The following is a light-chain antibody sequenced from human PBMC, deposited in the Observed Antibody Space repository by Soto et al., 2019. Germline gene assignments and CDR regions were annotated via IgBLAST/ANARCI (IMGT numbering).Light chain of an antibody. J-gene: IGKJ3*01. Sequence: EIVLTQSPGTLSLSPGERATLSCRASQSVSSNSLAWYQQKPGQAPRLLIYGASSRATGIPDRFSGSGSGTDFALTISRLEPEDFAVYYCQLYGTSPGFTFGPETKVDI. CDR3: QLYGTSPGFT. CDR2: GAS. V-gene: IGKV3-20*01. CDR1: QSVSSNS.